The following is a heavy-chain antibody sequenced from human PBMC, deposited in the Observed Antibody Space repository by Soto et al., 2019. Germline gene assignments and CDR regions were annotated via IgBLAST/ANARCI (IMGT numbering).Heavy chain of an antibody. CDR3: ARAELGASYYYYYGMDV. Sequence: ASVKVSCKASGYTFTSYGISWVRQAPGQGLEWMGWISAYNGNTNYAQKLQGRVTMTTDTSTSTAYMELRSLRSDDTAVYYCARAELGASYYYYYGMDVWGQGTTVTVS. CDR1: GYTFTSYG. D-gene: IGHD1-7*01. J-gene: IGHJ6*02. V-gene: IGHV1-18*01. CDR2: ISAYNGNT.